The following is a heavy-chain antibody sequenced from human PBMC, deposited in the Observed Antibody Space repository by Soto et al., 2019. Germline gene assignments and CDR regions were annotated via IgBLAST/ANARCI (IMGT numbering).Heavy chain of an antibody. CDR3: AREDSFDPFHH. CDR1: GFTFSSYW. V-gene: IGHV3-74*01. J-gene: IGHJ1*01. CDR2: ISSDGSNT. Sequence: GESLKISCVASGFTFSSYWMNWVRQAPGKGLVWVSRISSDGSNTTYADSVKGRFTISRDHAKNTLYLQMNSLRVEDTAVYHCAREDSFDPFHHWGQGTLVTVSS. D-gene: IGHD2-21*01.